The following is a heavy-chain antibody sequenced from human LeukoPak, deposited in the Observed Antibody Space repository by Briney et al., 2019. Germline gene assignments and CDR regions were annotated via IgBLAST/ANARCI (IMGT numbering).Heavy chain of an antibody. J-gene: IGHJ5*02. Sequence: SETLSLTCAVSGGSISSGGYSWSWIRQPPGKGLEWIGYIYHSGSTYYNPSLKSRVTISVDTSKNQFSLKLSSVTAADTAVYYCARGGTSCYLDNWFDPWGQGTLVTVSS. V-gene: IGHV4-30-2*01. D-gene: IGHD2-2*01. CDR2: IYHSGST. CDR3: ARGGTSCYLDNWFDP. CDR1: GGSISSGGYS.